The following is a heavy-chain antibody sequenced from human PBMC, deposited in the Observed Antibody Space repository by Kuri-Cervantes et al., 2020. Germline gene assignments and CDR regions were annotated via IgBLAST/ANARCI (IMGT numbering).Heavy chain of an antibody. CDR3: ARDRLFEDYGMDV. Sequence: SETLSLTCTVSGGSISSSSYYWGWIRQPPGKGLEWIGSIYYSGSTYHNPSLKSRVTISVDTSKNQFSLKLSSVTAADTAVYYCARDRLFEDYGMDVWGQGTTVTVSS. CDR1: GGSISSSSYY. D-gene: IGHD3-3*01. V-gene: IGHV4-39*07. CDR2: IYYSGST. J-gene: IGHJ6*02.